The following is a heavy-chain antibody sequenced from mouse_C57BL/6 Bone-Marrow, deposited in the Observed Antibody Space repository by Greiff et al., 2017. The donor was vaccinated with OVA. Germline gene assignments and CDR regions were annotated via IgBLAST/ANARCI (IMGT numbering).Heavy chain of an antibody. D-gene: IGHD1-1*01. CDR3: ATDYYGSSLAWVAY. Sequence: EVQGVESGAELVKPGASVKLSCTASGFNIKDYYMHWVKQRTEQGLEWIGRIDPEDGETKYAPKFQGQATITADTSSNTGYLQLSSLTSEDTAVYDGATDYYGSSLAWVAYWGQGTLVTVSA. J-gene: IGHJ3*01. V-gene: IGHV14-2*01. CDR2: IDPEDGET. CDR1: GFNIKDYY.